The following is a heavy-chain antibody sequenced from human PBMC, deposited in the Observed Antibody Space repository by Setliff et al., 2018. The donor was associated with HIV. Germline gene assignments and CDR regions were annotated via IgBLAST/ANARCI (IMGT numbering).Heavy chain of an antibody. J-gene: IGHJ4*02. V-gene: IGHV3-74*01. CDR2: INSDGSST. Sequence: GGSLRLSCAASGFTFSSYWMHWVRQAPGKGLVWVSRINSDGSSTSYADSVKGRFTISRDNAKNTVYLQMNSLRGEDTAVYYCARADIRRRLSRGDYWGQGTLVTVSS. CDR3: ARADIRRRLSRGDY. CDR1: GFTFSSYW. D-gene: IGHD1-1*01.